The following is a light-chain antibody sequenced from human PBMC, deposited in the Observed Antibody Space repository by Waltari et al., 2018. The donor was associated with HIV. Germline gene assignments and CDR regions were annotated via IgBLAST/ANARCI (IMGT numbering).Light chain of an antibody. CDR3: QSYGSGLRASV. V-gene: IGLV1-40*01. CDR1: SSNIGAPYD. CDR2: VKP. J-gene: IGLJ3*02. Sequence: QSVLTQPPSVSGAPGRSVIITCAGNSSNIGAPYDVHWYQQLQGAAPKLLISVKPNLPAAVRDRLSVSKSGTSAALAITGLQAGDEADYYCQSYGSGLRASVFGGGTKLTVL.